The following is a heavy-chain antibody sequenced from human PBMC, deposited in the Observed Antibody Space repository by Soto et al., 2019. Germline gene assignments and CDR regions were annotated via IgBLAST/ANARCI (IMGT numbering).Heavy chain of an antibody. Sequence: PGGSLRLSCAASGFTFSSYIMNWVRQAPGKGLEWVSYISSSSSTIYYADSVKGRFTISRDNAKNSLYLQMNSLRAEDTAVYYCARGSSSLYYYYYYMDVWGKGTTVTVS. D-gene: IGHD6-6*01. CDR3: ARGSSSLYYYYYYMDV. V-gene: IGHV3-48*01. J-gene: IGHJ6*03. CDR1: GFTFSSYI. CDR2: ISSSSSTI.